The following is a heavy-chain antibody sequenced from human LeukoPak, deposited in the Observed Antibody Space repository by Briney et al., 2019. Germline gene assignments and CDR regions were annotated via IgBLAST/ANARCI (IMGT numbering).Heavy chain of an antibody. CDR1: GYTFTGYY. V-gene: IGHV1-2*02. D-gene: IGHD3-9*01. CDR3: ARDPGGLRHFDWLLGWFDP. J-gene: IGHJ5*02. CDR2: INPNSGGT. Sequence: GASLKGSCKASGYTFTGYYMHWGREGPGQGGEWRGWINPNSGGTNYAQKFQGGGTMTRDTAIRTGYMECSRLRSNDTAVYYCARDPGGLRHFDWLLGWFDPWGQGTLVTVSS.